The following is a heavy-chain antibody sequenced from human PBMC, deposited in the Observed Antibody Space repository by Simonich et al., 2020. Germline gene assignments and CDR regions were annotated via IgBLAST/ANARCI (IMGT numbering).Heavy chain of an antibody. CDR3: ARNRLDY. J-gene: IGHJ4*02. CDR1: GFTFSSYW. V-gene: IGHV3-74*01. Sequence: EVQLVESGGGLVQPGGSLRLSCAASGFTFSSYWVHWVRQAPGKGLVWGSRINSEGSSTSYADSVKGRVTISRDNAKNTLYLQMNSLRAEDTAVYYCARNRLDYWGQGTLVTVSS. CDR2: INSEGSST.